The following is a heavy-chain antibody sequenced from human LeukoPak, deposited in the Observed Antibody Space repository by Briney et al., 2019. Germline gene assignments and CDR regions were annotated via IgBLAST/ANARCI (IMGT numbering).Heavy chain of an antibody. CDR2: IIPIFGTA. Sequence: SVKVSCKASGYTFTSYYMHWVRQAPGQGLEWMGGIIPIFGTANYAQKFQGRVTITADESTSTAYMELSSLRSEDTAVYYCPRDLAYGDAYFDYWGQGTLVTVSS. D-gene: IGHD4-17*01. CDR1: GYTFTSYY. CDR3: PRDLAYGDAYFDY. V-gene: IGHV1-69*13. J-gene: IGHJ4*02.